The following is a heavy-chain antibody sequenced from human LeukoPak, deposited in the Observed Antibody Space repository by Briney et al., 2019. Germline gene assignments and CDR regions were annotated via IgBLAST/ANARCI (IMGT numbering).Heavy chain of an antibody. CDR1: GFTFSSYG. V-gene: IGHV3-33*01. Sequence: GGSLRLSCAASGFTFSSYGMHWVRQAPGKGLEWVAVLWYDGGNKYYTDSVKGRFTISRDNSKNTLYLQMNSLRAEDTAVYYCARGNTAMVTWGQGTLVTVSS. CDR2: LWYDGGNK. J-gene: IGHJ4*02. CDR3: ARGNTAMVT. D-gene: IGHD5-18*01.